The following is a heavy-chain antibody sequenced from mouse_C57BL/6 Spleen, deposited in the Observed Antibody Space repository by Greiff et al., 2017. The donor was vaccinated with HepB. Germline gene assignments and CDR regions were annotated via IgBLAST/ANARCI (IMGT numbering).Heavy chain of an antibody. CDR2: ISDGGSYT. CDR3: ARELGMGLFDY. D-gene: IGHD4-1*01. V-gene: IGHV5-4*01. J-gene: IGHJ2*01. Sequence: EVQLVESGGGLVKPGGSLKLSCAASGFTFSSYAMSWVRQTPEKRLEWVATISDGGSYTYYPDNVKGRFTISRDNAKNNLYLQMSHLTSEDTAMYYCARELGMGLFDYWGQGTTLTVSS. CDR1: GFTFSSYA.